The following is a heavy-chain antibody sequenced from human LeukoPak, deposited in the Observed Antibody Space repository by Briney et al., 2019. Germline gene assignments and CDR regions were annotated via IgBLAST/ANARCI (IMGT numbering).Heavy chain of an antibody. V-gene: IGHV3-53*01. J-gene: IGHJ4*02. CDR2: IYSGGST. D-gene: IGHD3-9*01. CDR3: ARVGYDILTGTFDY. Sequence: GGSLRLSCAASGFTVSSNYMSWVRQAPGKGLEWVSVIYSGGSTYYADSVEGRFTISRDNFKNTLYLQMNSLRAEDTAVYYCARVGYDILTGTFDYWGQGTLVTVSS. CDR1: GFTVSSNY.